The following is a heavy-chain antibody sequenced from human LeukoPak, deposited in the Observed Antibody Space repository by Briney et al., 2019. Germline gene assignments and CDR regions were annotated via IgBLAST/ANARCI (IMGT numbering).Heavy chain of an antibody. D-gene: IGHD2-8*01. CDR2: ISGSGGST. CDR1: GVAFGSSA. V-gene: IGHV3-23*01. J-gene: IGHJ4*02. Sequence: GGSLRLSCAACGVAFGSSAMSWVRQAPGKGLEWVSAISGSGGSTYYADSVKGRFTISRDNSKNTLYLQMNSLRAEDTAVYYCAKDPDCTSGICYTFFDYWGQGTLVTVSS. CDR3: AKDPDCTSGICYTFFDY.